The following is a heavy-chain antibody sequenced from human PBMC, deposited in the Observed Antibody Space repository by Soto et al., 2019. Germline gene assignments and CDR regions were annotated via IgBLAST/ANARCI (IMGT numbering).Heavy chain of an antibody. J-gene: IGHJ2*01. V-gene: IGHV4-39*01. CDR2: ISYSGST. CDR3: ARHGVIQLVLRAAKPPYW. Sequence: QLHLQESGPGLVNPSETLSLTCTVSAGSISSRSYYWGWIRQPPGKGLEWIGSISYSGSTYYNPSLNSRFTISEYTNKAQSSLNMTSVTAEYTVVYYCARHGVIQLVLRAAKPPYW. CDR1: AGSISSRSYY. D-gene: IGHD2-2*01.